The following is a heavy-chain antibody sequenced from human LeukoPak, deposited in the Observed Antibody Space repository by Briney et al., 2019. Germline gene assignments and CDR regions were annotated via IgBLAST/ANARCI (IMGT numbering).Heavy chain of an antibody. V-gene: IGHV4-34*01. Sequence: SETLSLTCAVSGGSFSGYYWSWIRQPPGKGLEWIGEINHSGSTNYNPSLKSRVTISVDTSKNQFSLKLSSVTAADTAVYYCARGSTRSGSYGYWGQGTLVTVSS. D-gene: IGHD1-26*01. CDR3: ARGSTRSGSYGY. CDR2: INHSGST. CDR1: GGSFSGYY. J-gene: IGHJ4*02.